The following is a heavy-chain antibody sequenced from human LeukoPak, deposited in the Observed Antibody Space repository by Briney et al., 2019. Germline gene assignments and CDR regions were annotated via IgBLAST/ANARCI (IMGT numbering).Heavy chain of an antibody. J-gene: IGHJ6*02. CDR2: ISYDGSNK. CDR3: AKSQTWDGYYYGMDV. D-gene: IGHD1-26*01. V-gene: IGHV3-30*18. CDR1: GFTFSSYA. Sequence: GRSLRLSCAASGFTFSSYAMHWVRQAPGKGLEWVAVISYDGSNKYYADSVKGRFTISRDNSKNTLYLQMNSLRAEDTAVYYCAKSQTWDGYYYGMDVWGQGTTVTVSS.